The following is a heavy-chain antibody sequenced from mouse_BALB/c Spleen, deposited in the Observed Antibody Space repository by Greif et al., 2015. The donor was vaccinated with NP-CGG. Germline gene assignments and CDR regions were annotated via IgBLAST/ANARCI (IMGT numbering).Heavy chain of an antibody. CDR2: IYPGSGNT. D-gene: IGHD3-3*01. V-gene: IGHV1-84*02. CDR1: GYTFTDYY. J-gene: IGHJ4*01. Sequence: QVQLKQSGPELVKPGASVKISCKASGYTFTDYYINWVKQKPGQGLEWIGWIYPGSGNTKYNEKFKGKATLTVDTSSSPAYMQFSSLTSKDTAVYFFARRAGTEALDYWGQGTSVTVSS. CDR3: ARRAGTEALDY.